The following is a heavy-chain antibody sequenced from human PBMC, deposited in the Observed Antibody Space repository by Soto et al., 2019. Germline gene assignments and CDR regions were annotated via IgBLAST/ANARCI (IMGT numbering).Heavy chain of an antibody. CDR2: IYYSGST. CDR3: ARGVLLELRGHNWFDP. D-gene: IGHD1-7*01. J-gene: IGHJ5*02. V-gene: IGHV4-59*01. CDR1: GGSIIRYC. Sequence: LSXTCTVSGGSIIRYCWSWIRLPPGKGLEWIGYIYYSGSTNYNPSLKSRVTISVDTSKNQFSLKLSSVTAADTAVYYCARGVLLELRGHNWFDPWGQGTLVTVSS.